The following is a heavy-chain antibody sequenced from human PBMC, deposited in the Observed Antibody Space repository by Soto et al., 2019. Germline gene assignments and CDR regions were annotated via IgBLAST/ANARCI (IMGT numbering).Heavy chain of an antibody. Sequence: ASVKVSCKASGYTFTGYYMHWVRQAPGQGLEWMGWINPNSGGTNYAQKFQGRVTMTRDTSISTAYTELSRLRSDDTAVYYCARTRYCSSTSCYSPLVYWGQGTLVTVSS. D-gene: IGHD2-2*01. V-gene: IGHV1-2*02. CDR2: INPNSGGT. CDR3: ARTRYCSSTSCYSPLVY. J-gene: IGHJ4*02. CDR1: GYTFTGYY.